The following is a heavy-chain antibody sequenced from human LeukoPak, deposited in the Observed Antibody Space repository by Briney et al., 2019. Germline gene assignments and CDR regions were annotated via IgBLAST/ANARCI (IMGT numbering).Heavy chain of an antibody. CDR3: ARDRSSWVIDY. D-gene: IGHD6-13*01. CDR2: INGDGSTA. CDR1: GFTFSLYW. J-gene: IGHJ4*02. V-gene: IGHV3-74*01. Sequence: GGSLRLSCAASGFTFSLYWMHWVRHAPGKGLVWVSRINGDGSTATYADSVKGRFTFSRDNSKNMLYLQMNNLRAEDTAVYYCARDRSSWVIDYWGQGTLVTVSS.